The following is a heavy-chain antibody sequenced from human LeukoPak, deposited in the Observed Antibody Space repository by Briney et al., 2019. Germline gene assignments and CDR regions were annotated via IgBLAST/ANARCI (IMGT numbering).Heavy chain of an antibody. CDR2: INTYNGNT. Sequence: ASVKVSCKASGYTFTTYGMSWVRQAPGQGLEWMGWINTYNGNTNYEQKLQGRVTMTTDTSTSTAYMELRGLRSDDTAVYYCARDSDRSWGLWVIWGQGTMVTVSS. CDR1: GYTFTTYG. D-gene: IGHD3-16*01. CDR3: ARDSDRSWGLWVI. J-gene: IGHJ3*02. V-gene: IGHV1-18*01.